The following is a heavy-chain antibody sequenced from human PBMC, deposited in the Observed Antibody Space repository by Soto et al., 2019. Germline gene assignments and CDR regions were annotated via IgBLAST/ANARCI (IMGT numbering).Heavy chain of an antibody. D-gene: IGHD3-22*01. CDR3: ARRRRRFRMIVVVITTGDWFDP. CDR1: GGSLSGYH. J-gene: IGHJ5*02. CDR2: INHSGST. Sequence: XTLSVPCAVYGGSLSGYHWSWIRQPPGKGLEWIGEINHSGSTNYNPSLKSRVTISVDTYKNKFSLKLSSVTAADTAVYYCARRRRRFRMIVVVITTGDWFDPRGQGTLGTVS. V-gene: IGHV4-34*01.